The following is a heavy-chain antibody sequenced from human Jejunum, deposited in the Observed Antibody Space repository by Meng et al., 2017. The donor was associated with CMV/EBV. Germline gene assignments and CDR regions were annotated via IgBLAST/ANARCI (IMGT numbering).Heavy chain of an antibody. J-gene: IGHJ4*02. Sequence: FNFNNYYMSWIRQAPGKGLEWISYISSSGYTIYYADSVKGRFTISRDNAKKSLYLEMTSLRAEDTAVYYCARGGDETTMMVVVMPDYWGQGGLVTVSS. CDR3: ARGGDETTMMVVVMPDY. CDR1: FNFNNYY. CDR2: ISSSGYTI. D-gene: IGHD3-22*01. V-gene: IGHV3-11*01.